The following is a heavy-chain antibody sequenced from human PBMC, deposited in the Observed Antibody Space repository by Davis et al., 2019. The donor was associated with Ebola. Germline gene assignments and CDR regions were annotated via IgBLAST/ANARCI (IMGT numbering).Heavy chain of an antibody. CDR1: GYTFTSYD. CDR3: ARELLVTGYKCADY. V-gene: IGHV1-2*02. J-gene: IGHJ4*02. D-gene: IGHD3-9*01. Sequence: ASVTVSCKASGYTFTSYDINWVRQAPGQGLEWMGRINSNNGDTIYAQKFQGRVTMTRDTSITTIYLELSSLRSDDTAIYYCARELLVTGYKCADYWGQGTLVTVSS. CDR2: INSNNGDT.